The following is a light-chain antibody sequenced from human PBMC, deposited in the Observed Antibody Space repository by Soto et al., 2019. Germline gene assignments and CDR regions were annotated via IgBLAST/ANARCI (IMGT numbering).Light chain of an antibody. CDR2: GAS. CDR1: QSVSGN. J-gene: IGKJ1*01. Sequence: EIVMKQPPATLSVSPGERATLSCRASQSVSGNLAWYQQKPGQAPRLLIYGASTRATGIPARFSGSGSGTEFTLTISSLQSEDFAVYYCQQYNNWPLFGQGTKVDI. V-gene: IGKV3-15*01. CDR3: QQYNNWPL.